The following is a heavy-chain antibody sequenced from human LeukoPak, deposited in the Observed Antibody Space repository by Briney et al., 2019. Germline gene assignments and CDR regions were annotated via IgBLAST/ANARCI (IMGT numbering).Heavy chain of an antibody. Sequence: GRSLRLSCAASGFTFSSYGMHWVRQAPGKGLEWVAVISYDGSNKYYADSVKGRFTISRDNSKNTLYLQMNSLRAEDTAVYYCARLAVSGSYWGQGTLVTVSS. D-gene: IGHD1-26*01. V-gene: IGHV3-30*03. J-gene: IGHJ4*02. CDR3: ARLAVSGSY. CDR2: ISYDGSNK. CDR1: GFTFSSYG.